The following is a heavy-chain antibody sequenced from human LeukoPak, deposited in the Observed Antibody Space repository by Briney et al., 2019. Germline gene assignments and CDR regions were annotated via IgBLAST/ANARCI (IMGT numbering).Heavy chain of an antibody. CDR3: ARDLRDFWSGSVDY. CDR1: GFTFSSYW. D-gene: IGHD3-3*01. J-gene: IGHJ4*02. Sequence: QSGGSLRLSCAASGFTFSSYWMSWVRQAPGKGLEWVANIKQDGSEKYYVDSVKGRFTISRDNAKNSLYLQMNGLRAEDTAVYYCARDLRDFWSGSVDYWGQGTLVTVSS. CDR2: IKQDGSEK. V-gene: IGHV3-7*01.